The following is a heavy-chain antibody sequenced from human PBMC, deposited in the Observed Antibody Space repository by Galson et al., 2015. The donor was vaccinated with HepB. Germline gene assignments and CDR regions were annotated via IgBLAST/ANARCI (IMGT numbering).Heavy chain of an antibody. V-gene: IGHV1-46*01. Sequence: SVKVSCKASGYTFTSYYMHWVRQAPGQGLEWMGIINPSGGSTSYAQKFQGRVTMTRDTSTSTVYMELSSLRSEDTAVYYCARDLSGRGSYYDFWSGHLGGYYFYYWGQVTLVTVSS. CDR3: ARDLSGRGSYYDFWSGHLGGYYFYY. CDR1: GYTFTSYY. CDR2: INPSGGST. D-gene: IGHD3-3*01. J-gene: IGHJ4*02.